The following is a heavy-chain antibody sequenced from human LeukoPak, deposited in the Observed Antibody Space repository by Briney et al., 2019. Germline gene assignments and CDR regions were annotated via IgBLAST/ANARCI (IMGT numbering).Heavy chain of an antibody. CDR1: GFTFDDYA. Sequence: PGRSLRLSCAASGFTFDDYAMHWVRQAPGKGLEWVSGISWNSGSIGYADSVKGRFTISRDNAKNTLYLQMNSLRVEDTAVYYCARTPDGADYWGQGTLVTVSS. D-gene: IGHD1-14*01. CDR3: ARTPDGADY. J-gene: IGHJ4*02. CDR2: ISWNSGSI. V-gene: IGHV3-9*01.